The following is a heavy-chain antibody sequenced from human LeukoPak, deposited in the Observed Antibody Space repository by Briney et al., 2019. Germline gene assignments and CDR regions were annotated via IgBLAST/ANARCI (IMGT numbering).Heavy chain of an antibody. CDR1: GFTFSSYG. Sequence: GGSLRLSCAASGFTFSSYGMHWVRQAPGKGLEWVAVIWYDGSNKYYADSVKGRFTISRDNSKNTLYLQMNSLRAEDTAVYYCARGTDSGYSYGYYYYYYMDVWGKGTTVTVSS. CDR3: ARGTDSGYSYGYYYYYYMDV. V-gene: IGHV3-33*01. D-gene: IGHD5-18*01. J-gene: IGHJ6*03. CDR2: IWYDGSNK.